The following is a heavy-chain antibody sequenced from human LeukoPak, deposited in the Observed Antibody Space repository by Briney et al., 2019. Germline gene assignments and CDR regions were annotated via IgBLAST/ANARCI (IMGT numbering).Heavy chain of an antibody. CDR3: ARVPGVVAATYCYYGMDV. CDR1: GFTFSSYG. V-gene: IGHV3-33*01. CDR2: IWYDGSNK. Sequence: GGSLRLSCAASGFTFSSYGMHWVRQAPGKGLEWVAVIWYDGSNKYYADSVKGRFTISRDNSKNTLYLQMNSLRAEDTAVYYCARVPGVVAATYCYYGMDVWGQGTTVTVSS. D-gene: IGHD2-15*01. J-gene: IGHJ6*02.